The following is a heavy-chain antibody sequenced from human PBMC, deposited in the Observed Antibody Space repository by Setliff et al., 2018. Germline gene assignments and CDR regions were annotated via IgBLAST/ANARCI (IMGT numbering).Heavy chain of an antibody. J-gene: IGHJ4*02. CDR3: ARTIVGGATRLDY. CDR2: INPNSGGT. Sequence: EASVKVSCKASGYTFTGYYMHWVRQAPGQGLEWMGWINPNSGGTNYAQKFQGRVTMTRDTSISTAYMELNRLRSDDTAVYYCARTIVGGATRLDYWGLGTLVTVSS. V-gene: IGHV1-2*02. D-gene: IGHD1-26*01. CDR1: GYTFTGYY.